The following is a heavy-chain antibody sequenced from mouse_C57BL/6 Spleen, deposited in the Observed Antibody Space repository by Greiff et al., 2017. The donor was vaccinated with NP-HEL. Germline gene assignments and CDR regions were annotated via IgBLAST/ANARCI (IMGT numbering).Heavy chain of an antibody. Sequence: EVMLVESGGGLVKPGGSLKLSCAASGFTFSDYGMHWVRQAPEKGLEWVAYISSGSSTIYYADTVKGRFTISRDNAKNTLFLQMTSLRSEDTAMYYCARLIYYYGSSYFDVWGTGTTVTVSS. CDR2: ISSGSSTI. V-gene: IGHV5-17*01. CDR3: ARLIYYYGSSYFDV. J-gene: IGHJ1*03. D-gene: IGHD1-1*01. CDR1: GFTFSDYG.